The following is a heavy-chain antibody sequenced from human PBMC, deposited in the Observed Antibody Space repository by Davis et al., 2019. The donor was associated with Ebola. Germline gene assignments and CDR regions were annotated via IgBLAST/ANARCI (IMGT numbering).Heavy chain of an antibody. CDR2: ISGSGDRT. V-gene: IGHV3-23*01. CDR3: ARDTWGGYGYGMDV. CDR1: GFIFRSYE. Sequence: PGGSLRLSCVASGFIFRSYEMNWVRQSPGKGLEWVSSISGSGDRTDYADSVKGRFTISRDNSKNTLYLQMNSLRAEDTAVYYCARDTWGGYGYGMDVWGQGTTVTVSS. D-gene: IGHD3-3*01. J-gene: IGHJ6*02.